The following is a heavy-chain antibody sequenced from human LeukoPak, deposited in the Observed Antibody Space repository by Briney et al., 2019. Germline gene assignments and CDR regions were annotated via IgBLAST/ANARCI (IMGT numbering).Heavy chain of an antibody. CDR2: INHSGST. V-gene: IGHV4-34*01. CDR3: ARRWGRSGSYIY. D-gene: IGHD3-10*01. Sequence: SETLSLTCAVYGGSFSGYYWSWIRQPPGKGLEWIGEINHSGSTNYNPSLKSRVTISVDTSKNQFSLKLSSATAADTAVYYCARRWGRSGSYIYWGQGTLVTVSS. J-gene: IGHJ4*02. CDR1: GGSFSGYY.